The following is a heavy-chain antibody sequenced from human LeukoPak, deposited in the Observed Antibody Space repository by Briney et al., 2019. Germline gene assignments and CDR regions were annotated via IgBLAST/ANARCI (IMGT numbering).Heavy chain of an antibody. V-gene: IGHV3-23*01. CDR1: GFTFMNYA. J-gene: IGHJ4*02. Sequence: TGGSLRLSCATSGFTFMNYAMSWVRQAPGKGLEWVSGISGSGGSTYYADSLKGRFTISRDNSKDTLYVQMNSLRAEDTAVYYCAREGSGWSFDWGQGTLVTVSS. D-gene: IGHD6-19*01. CDR3: AREGSGWSFD. CDR2: ISGSGGST.